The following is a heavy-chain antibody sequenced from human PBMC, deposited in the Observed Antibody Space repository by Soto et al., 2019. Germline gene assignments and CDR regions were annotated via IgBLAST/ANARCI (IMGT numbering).Heavy chain of an antibody. J-gene: IGHJ3*02. D-gene: IGHD6-13*01. CDR1: GGSISSGSYS. CDR3: AKHDLIVSVGTRAFDI. CDR2: LYYGGTT. V-gene: IGHV4-39*01. Sequence: SETLSLTCTVSGGSISSGSYSWAWIRQPPGKGLEWIATLYYGGTTYYNPSLKSRVTISEDTSKNQFSLQLSSVTAADTAVYYCAKHDLIVSVGTRAFDIWGQGTMVTVSS.